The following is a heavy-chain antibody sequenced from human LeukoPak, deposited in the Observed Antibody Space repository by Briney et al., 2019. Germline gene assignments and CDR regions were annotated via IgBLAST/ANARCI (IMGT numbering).Heavy chain of an antibody. D-gene: IGHD3-10*01. CDR1: GYTFTDYY. CDR2: INPNSGGT. CDR3: ARDPWFGDSPPDY. J-gene: IGHJ4*02. Sequence: ASMKVSCKASGYTFTDYYIHWVRQAPGQGLEWMGWINPNSGGTNYAQKFQGRVTMTRDTSISTAYMELSRLRSDDTAVYYCARDPWFGDSPPDYWGQGTLVTVSS. V-gene: IGHV1-2*02.